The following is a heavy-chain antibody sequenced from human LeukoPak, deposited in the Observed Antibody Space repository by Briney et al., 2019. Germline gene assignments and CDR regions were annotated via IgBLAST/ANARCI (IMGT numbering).Heavy chain of an antibody. D-gene: IGHD2-2*01. CDR1: GFTFSSYS. CDR3: ARGSPAANIDY. Sequence: GGSLRLSCAASGFTFSSYSMNWVSQAPGKGLEWVSSISSSSSYIYYADSVKGRFTISRDNAKNSLYLQMNSLRAEDTAVYYCARGSPAANIDYWGQGTLVTVSS. CDR2: ISSSSSYI. V-gene: IGHV3-21*01. J-gene: IGHJ4*02.